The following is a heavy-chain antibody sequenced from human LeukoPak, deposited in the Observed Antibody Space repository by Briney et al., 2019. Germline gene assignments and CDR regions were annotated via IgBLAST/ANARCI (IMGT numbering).Heavy chain of an antibody. CDR2: IYTSGST. V-gene: IGHV4-4*08. CDR3: ARETKNLWFGELSI. CDR1: GGSISSYY. D-gene: IGHD3-10*01. Sequence: SETLSLICTVSGGSISSYYWSWIRQPPGKGLEWIGRIYTSGSTNYNPSLKSRVTISVDTSKNQFSLKLSSVTAADTAVYYCARETKNLWFGELSIWGQGTMVTVSS. J-gene: IGHJ3*02.